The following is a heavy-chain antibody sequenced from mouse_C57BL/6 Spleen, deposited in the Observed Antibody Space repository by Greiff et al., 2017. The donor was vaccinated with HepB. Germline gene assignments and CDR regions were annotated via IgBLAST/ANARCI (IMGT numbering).Heavy chain of an antibody. CDR1: GYSFTSYY. Sequence: QVQLKQSGPELVKPGASVKISCKASGYSFTSYYIHWVKQRPGQGLEWIGWIYPGSGNTKYNEKFKGKATLTADTSSSTAYMQLSSLTSEDSAVYYCARGETAQPFAYWGQGTLVTVSA. J-gene: IGHJ3*01. D-gene: IGHD3-2*02. CDR2: IYPGSGNT. V-gene: IGHV1-66*01. CDR3: ARGETAQPFAY.